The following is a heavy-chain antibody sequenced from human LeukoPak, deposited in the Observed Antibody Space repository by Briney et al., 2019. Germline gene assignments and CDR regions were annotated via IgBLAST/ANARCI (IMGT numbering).Heavy chain of an antibody. CDR3: GTDMVTVY. J-gene: IGHJ6*01. V-gene: IGHV3-74*01. CDR1: GVTFRRYR. Sequence: GGSLRLSCAVSGVTFRRYRVQCGRETPGGGLWCVSRINRDGGSTNSADSVRGAFTISRDNAKNTLYLQMNTLRAEDTGVYYCGTDMVTVYWGQG. CDR2: INRDGGST. D-gene: IGHD2-21*02.